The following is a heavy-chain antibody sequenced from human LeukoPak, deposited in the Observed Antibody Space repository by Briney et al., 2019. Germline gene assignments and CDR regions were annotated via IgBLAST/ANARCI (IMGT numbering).Heavy chain of an antibody. CDR1: GYTFTGFF. CDR3: ARWGELTGVCS. D-gene: IGHD1-7*01. Sequence: ASVKGSCKASGYTFTGFFMNWVRQAPGQGLEWMGRINRNSGDTSYAQKFQGRVTMTRDTSITTAYMDLSSLTSDDTAMYYCARWGELTGVCSWDQGTLVTVSS. CDR2: INRNSGDT. J-gene: IGHJ4*02. V-gene: IGHV1-2*02.